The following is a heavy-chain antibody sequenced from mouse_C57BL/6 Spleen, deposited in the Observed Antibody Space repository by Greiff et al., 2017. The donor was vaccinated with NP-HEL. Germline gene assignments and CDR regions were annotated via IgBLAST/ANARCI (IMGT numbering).Heavy chain of an antibody. Sequence: EVHLVESGGDLVKPGGSLKLSCAASGFTFSSYGMSWVRQTPDKRLEWVATISSGGSYTYYPDSVKGRFTISRDNAKNTLYLQMSSLKSEDTAMYYCSRREQLRLGYDIDYWGPGTSVTVSS. V-gene: IGHV5-6*01. CDR3: SRREQLRLGYDIDY. CDR1: GFTFSSYG. J-gene: IGHJ4*01. D-gene: IGHD3-2*02. CDR2: ISSGGSYT.